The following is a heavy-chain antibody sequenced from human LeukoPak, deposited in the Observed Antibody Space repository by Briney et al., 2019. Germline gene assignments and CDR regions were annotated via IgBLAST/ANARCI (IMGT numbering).Heavy chain of an antibody. J-gene: IGHJ4*02. Sequence: SETLSLTCAVYGGSFSGYYWSWIRQPPGKGLEWIGGINRSGSTNYNPSLKSRVTISVDTSKNQFSLKLSSVTAADTAVYYCAREVVDIVATTLSYFDYWGQGTLVTVSS. V-gene: IGHV4-34*01. CDR2: INRSGST. D-gene: IGHD5-12*01. CDR3: AREVVDIVATTLSYFDY. CDR1: GGSFSGYY.